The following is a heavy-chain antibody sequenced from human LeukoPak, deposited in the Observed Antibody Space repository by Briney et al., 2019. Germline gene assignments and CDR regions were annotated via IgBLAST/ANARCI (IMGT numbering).Heavy chain of an antibody. CDR2: IHNSGST. CDR1: GGSFSGYY. CDR3: ARRVVTLASYYFYMDV. V-gene: IGHV4-59*01. J-gene: IGHJ6*03. Sequence: SETLSLTCAVYGGSFSGYYWSWIRQPPGKGLEWIGYIHNSGSTTYNPSLKSRVTISVDTSKNQFSLELSSVSAADTAVYYCARRVVTLASYYFYMDVWGKGTTVSVSS. D-gene: IGHD3-22*01.